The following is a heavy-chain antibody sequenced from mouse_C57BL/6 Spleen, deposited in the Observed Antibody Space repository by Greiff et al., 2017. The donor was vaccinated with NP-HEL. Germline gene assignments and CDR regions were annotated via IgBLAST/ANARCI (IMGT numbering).Heavy chain of an antibody. J-gene: IGHJ3*01. V-gene: IGHV2-5*01. D-gene: IGHD1-1*01. CDR2: LWRGGST. CDR3: AKNEDDYYGGFAY. CDR1: GFSLTSYG. Sequence: VQLQQSGPGLVQPSQSLSITCTVSGFSLTSYGVHWVRQSPGKGLEWLGVLWRGGSTDYNAAFMSRLSITKDNSKSQVFFKMNSLQADDTAIYYCAKNEDDYYGGFAYWGQGTLVTVSA.